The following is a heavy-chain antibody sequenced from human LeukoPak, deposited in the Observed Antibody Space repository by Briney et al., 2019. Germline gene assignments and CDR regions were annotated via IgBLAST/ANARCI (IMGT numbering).Heavy chain of an antibody. V-gene: IGHV4-59*01. J-gene: IGHJ5*02. CDR3: ARDHGDYERWFDP. CDR2: TYYSGST. D-gene: IGHD4-17*01. CDR1: GGSISSYY. Sequence: SETLSLTCTVSGGSISSYYWSWIRQPPGKGLEWIGYTYYSGSTNYNPSLKSRVTISVDTSKNQFSLKLSSVTAADTAVYYCARDHGDYERWFDPWGQGTLVTVSS.